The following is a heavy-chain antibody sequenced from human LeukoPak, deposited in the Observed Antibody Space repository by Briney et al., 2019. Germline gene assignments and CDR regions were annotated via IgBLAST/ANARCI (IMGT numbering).Heavy chain of an antibody. V-gene: IGHV3-21*04. CDR3: ANFACCHYDSESGY. CDR1: GFTFSSYS. Sequence: GGSLRLSCAASGFTFSSYSMNWVRQAPGKGLEWVSSISSSSSYIYYADSVKGRFTISRDNAKNSLYLQMDSLGAEDTAVYYCANFACCHYDSESGYWGQGTLVTVSS. CDR2: ISSSSSYI. J-gene: IGHJ4*02. D-gene: IGHD3-22*01.